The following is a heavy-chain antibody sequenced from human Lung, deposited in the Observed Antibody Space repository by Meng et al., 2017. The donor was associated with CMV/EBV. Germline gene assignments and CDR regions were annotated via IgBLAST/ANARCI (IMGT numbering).Heavy chain of an antibody. CDR1: GFMFSSYS. J-gene: IGHJ4*02. D-gene: IGHD3-3*01. CDR2: TSYDGSKK. CDR3: ARADYANYGFWSGFPAF. Sequence: SLKISCVASGFMFSSYSLHWVRQAPGKGLEWVAVTSYDGSKKEYANSVKGRFTVSRDNSKNTLYLQMNTLRADDTAVYYCARADYANYGFWSGFPAFWGQGTRVTVSS. V-gene: IGHV3-30*04.